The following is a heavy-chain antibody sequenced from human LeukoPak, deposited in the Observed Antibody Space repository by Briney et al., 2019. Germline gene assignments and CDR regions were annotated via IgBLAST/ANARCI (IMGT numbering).Heavy chain of an antibody. CDR2: INPISGGT. CDR1: GYTFTAYY. V-gene: IGHV1-2*02. Sequence: APVRVSCKASGYTFTAYYMHWVRQAPGQGLEWMGWINPISGGTDYAQKFQGRVTMTRDTSITTAYMELSRLRSDDTAVYYCARSLVGATTDFDYWGQGDPVSVSS. CDR3: ARSLVGATTDFDY. D-gene: IGHD1-26*01. J-gene: IGHJ4*02.